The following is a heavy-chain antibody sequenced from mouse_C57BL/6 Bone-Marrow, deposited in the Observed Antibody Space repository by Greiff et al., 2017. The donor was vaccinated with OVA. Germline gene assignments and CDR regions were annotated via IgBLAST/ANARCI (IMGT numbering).Heavy chain of an antibody. Sequence: DVMLVESGGGLVKPGGSLKLSCAASGFTFSSYAMSWVRQTPEKRLEWVATISDGGSYTYYPDNVKGRFTISRDHAKNDQFLQMSHLKSEDTAMYYCARGLITTVGGAYWGQGTLVTVSA. CDR3: ARGLITTVGGAY. CDR1: GFTFSSYA. J-gene: IGHJ3*01. D-gene: IGHD1-1*01. CDR2: ISDGGSYT. V-gene: IGHV5-4*03.